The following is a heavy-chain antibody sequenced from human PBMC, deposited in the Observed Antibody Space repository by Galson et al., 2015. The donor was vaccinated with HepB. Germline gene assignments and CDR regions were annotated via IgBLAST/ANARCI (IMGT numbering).Heavy chain of an antibody. CDR2: IIPMFGTP. Sequence: SVKVSCKASGGTFSSYAISWVRQAPAQGLEWMGGIIPMFGTPKYAQKFQGRVTITADESTNTAYMELSGLRSEDTAVYYCAREINWVVGGAYYFDYWGRGTLVTVSS. J-gene: IGHJ4*02. V-gene: IGHV1-69*13. D-gene: IGHD7-27*01. CDR3: AREINWVVGGAYYFDY. CDR1: GGTFSSYA.